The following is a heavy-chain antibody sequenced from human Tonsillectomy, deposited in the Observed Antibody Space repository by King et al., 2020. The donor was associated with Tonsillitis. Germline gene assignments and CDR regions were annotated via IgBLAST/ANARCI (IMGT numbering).Heavy chain of an antibody. CDR3: TRESSGAANDY. CDR1: GFTFSYHY. V-gene: IGHV3-72*01. Sequence: VQLVESGGGFVQPGGSLRLSCAASGFTFSYHYMDWVRKAPGKGLEGVGRSRNKANNYATEYAASVKGRFTVSRDESNNSLYLQMNSLKTEDTAVYYCTRESSGAANDYWGQGTLVTVSS. CDR2: SRNKANNYAT. J-gene: IGHJ4*02. D-gene: IGHD6-19*01.